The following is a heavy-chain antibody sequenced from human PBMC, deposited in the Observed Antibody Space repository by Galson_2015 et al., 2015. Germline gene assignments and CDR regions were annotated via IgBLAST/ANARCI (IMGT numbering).Heavy chain of an antibody. V-gene: IGHV3-74*01. CDR1: GFTISNYW. CDR2: INRDGSGT. CDR3: ARGGDGECNY. J-gene: IGHJ4*02. Sequence: SLRLSCAASGFTISNYWMHWVRQAPGKGLVWVSRINRDGSGTNYVDSMKGRFTISRDNAKNSLYLQINSLRVEDTALYYCARGGDGECNYWGQGTLVTVSS. D-gene: IGHD2-21*01.